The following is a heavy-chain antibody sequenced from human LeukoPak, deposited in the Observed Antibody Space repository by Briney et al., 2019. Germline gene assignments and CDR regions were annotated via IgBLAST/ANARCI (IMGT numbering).Heavy chain of an antibody. J-gene: IGHJ4*02. CDR3: AKAYGSGSYRINIDY. D-gene: IGHD3-10*01. CDR2: INWNSGSI. CDR1: GFTFDDYA. V-gene: IGHV3-9*01. Sequence: GGSLRLSCAASGFTFDDYAMHWVRQAPGKGLEWVSGINWNSGSIGYADSVKGRFTISRDNAKNSLYLQMNSLRAEDTALYSCAKAYGSGSYRINIDYWGQGTLVTVSS.